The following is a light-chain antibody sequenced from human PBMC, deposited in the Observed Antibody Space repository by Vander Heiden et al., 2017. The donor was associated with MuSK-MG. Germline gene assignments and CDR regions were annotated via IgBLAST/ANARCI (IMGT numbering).Light chain of an antibody. CDR2: DAS. CDR3: QQYNSLWT. J-gene: IGKJ1*01. V-gene: IGKV1-5*01. CDR1: QSISSW. Sequence: DIQMTQSPSTLSASLADRVTITCRASQSISSWLAWYQQKPGKAPKLLIYDASTLESGVPSTFSGSGSGTEFTLTISSLRPEDFATYYCQQYNSLWTLGQGTKVEIK.